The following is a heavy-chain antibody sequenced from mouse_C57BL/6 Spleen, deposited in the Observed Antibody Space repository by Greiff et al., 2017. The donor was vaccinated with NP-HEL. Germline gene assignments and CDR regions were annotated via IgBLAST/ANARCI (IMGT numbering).Heavy chain of an antibody. CDR2: IDPETGGT. CDR3: TRRGSNYLDY. D-gene: IGHD1-1*01. J-gene: IGHJ2*01. V-gene: IGHV1-15*01. Sequence: QVQLKESGAELVRPGASVTLSCKASGYTFTDYEMHWVKQTPVHGLEWIGAIDPETGGTAYNQKFKGKAILTADKSSSTAYMELRSLTSEDSAVYYCTRRGSNYLDYWGQGTTLTVSS. CDR1: GYTFTDYE.